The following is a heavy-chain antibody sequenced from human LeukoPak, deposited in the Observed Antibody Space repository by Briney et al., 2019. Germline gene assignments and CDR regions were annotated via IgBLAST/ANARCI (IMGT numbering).Heavy chain of an antibody. CDR3: ARYSSTSHPYGMDV. CDR2: IFYSGST. D-gene: IGHD2-2*01. J-gene: IGHJ6*02. CDR1: GGSVSGDGYY. Sequence: PSETLSLTCTVSGGSVSGDGYYWSWIRQSPGKGLESIGYIFYSGSTNYNPSLKSRVTISVDTSKNQFSLKLSSVTAADTAVYYCARYSSTSHPYGMDVWGQGTTVTVSS. V-gene: IGHV4-61*08.